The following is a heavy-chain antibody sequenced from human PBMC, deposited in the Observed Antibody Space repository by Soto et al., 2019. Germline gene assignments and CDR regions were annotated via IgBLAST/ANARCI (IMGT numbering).Heavy chain of an antibody. CDR2: IYPGDSDT. J-gene: IGHJ3*02. D-gene: IGHD3-22*01. V-gene: IGHV5-51*01. CDR1: GYSFTSYR. Sequence: XESLKISCRGCGYSFTSYRLGWVRQMPGKGLEWMGIIYPGDSDTRYSPSFQGQVTISADKSISTAYLQWSSLKASDTAMYYCAGWLLPTTPDAFDIWGQGTMVTVSS. CDR3: AGWLLPTTPDAFDI.